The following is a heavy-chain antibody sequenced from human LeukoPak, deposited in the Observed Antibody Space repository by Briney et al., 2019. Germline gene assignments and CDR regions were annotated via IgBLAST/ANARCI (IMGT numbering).Heavy chain of an antibody. Sequence: PGASLSLSCAASGFTFSNYAMSCVRPPPGKGREWVSAILGSGGSTYHAHSVKGPLTVSRDNSKSTLYLQMNSLRAEDTALYYCAKWGEYDVVTGYYVPDYGGEGTLVTVYS. CDR3: AKWGEYDVVTGYYVPDY. CDR2: ILGSGGST. CDR1: GFTFSNYA. V-gene: IGHV3-23*01. J-gene: IGHJ4*02. D-gene: IGHD3-9*01.